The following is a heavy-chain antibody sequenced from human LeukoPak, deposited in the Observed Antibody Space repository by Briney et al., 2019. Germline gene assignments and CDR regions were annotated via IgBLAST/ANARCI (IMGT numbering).Heavy chain of an antibody. CDR3: AGGSSWYFDY. CDR1: GGSISSYY. Sequence: SETLSLTCTVSGGSISSYYWSWIPQPPGKGLEWIGYIYYSGSTNYNPSPKSRVTISVDTSKNQFSLKLSSVTAADTAVYYCAGGSSWYFDYWGQGTLVTVSS. CDR2: IYYSGST. D-gene: IGHD6-13*01. J-gene: IGHJ4*02. V-gene: IGHV4-59*01.